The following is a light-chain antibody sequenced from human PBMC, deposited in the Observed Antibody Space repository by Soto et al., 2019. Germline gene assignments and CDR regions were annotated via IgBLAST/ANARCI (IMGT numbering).Light chain of an antibody. J-gene: IGLJ2*01. Sequence: QSALTQPASVSGSPGQSITISCTGTSSDVGGYNYVSWYQQHPGKAPKLMIYEVXNRPSGXXXRFSGSKSGNTASLTISGLQAEDEADYYCSSYTSSSTVVFGGGTKVTVL. CDR2: EVX. CDR3: SSYTSSSTVV. V-gene: IGLV2-14*01. CDR1: SSDVGGYNY.